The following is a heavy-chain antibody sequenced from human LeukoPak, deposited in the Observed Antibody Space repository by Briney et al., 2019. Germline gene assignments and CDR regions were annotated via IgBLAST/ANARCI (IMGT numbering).Heavy chain of an antibody. CDR3: TTDLGWEPSAFDI. CDR1: GFTFSNAW. J-gene: IGHJ3*02. Sequence: GGSLRLSCAASGFTFSNAWMSWVRQAPGKGLEWVGRIKSKTDGGTTDYAAPVKGRFTISRDDSKNTLYLQMNSLKTEDTAVYYCTTDLGWEPSAFDIWGQGTMVTVSS. V-gene: IGHV3-15*01. CDR2: IKSKTDGGTT. D-gene: IGHD1-26*01.